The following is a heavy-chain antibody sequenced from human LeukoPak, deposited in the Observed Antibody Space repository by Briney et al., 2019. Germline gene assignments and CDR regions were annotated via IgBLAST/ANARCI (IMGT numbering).Heavy chain of an antibody. J-gene: IGHJ5*02. Sequence: ASVKVSCKASDYTFTSYGISWVRQAPGQGLEWMGWISAYNGNTNYAQKLQGRVTMTTDTSTSTAYMELRSLRSDDTAVYYCARGLSSGWYEGQPTIDPWGQGTLVTVSS. CDR3: ARGLSSGWYEGQPTIDP. CDR1: DYTFTSYG. V-gene: IGHV1-18*01. D-gene: IGHD6-19*01. CDR2: ISAYNGNT.